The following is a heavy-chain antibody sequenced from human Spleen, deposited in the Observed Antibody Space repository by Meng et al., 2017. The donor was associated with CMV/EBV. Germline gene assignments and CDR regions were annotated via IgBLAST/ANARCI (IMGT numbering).Heavy chain of an antibody. Sequence: SETLSLTCAVSGGSFSGYFWSWIRQSPGKGLEWIGEINHSGTTNYNPSLKSRITLSMDTSKNQFSLKLNSVTAADTAVYYCARAGSYYYDSSGYYSYWGQGTLVTVSS. J-gene: IGHJ4*02. V-gene: IGHV4-34*01. CDR3: ARAGSYYYDSSGYYSY. D-gene: IGHD3-22*01. CDR2: INHSGTT. CDR1: GGSFSGYF.